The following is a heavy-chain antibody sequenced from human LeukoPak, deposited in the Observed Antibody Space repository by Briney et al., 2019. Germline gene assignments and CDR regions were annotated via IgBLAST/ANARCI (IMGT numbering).Heavy chain of an antibody. CDR2: IWYDGSNK. V-gene: IGHV3-30*02. Sequence: GGSLRLSCAASQFTFSSFDMYGVRQAPGKGLEWVAVIWYDGSNKYYGDSVKGRFTISRDNSKNTLYLQMNSLRAEDTAVYYCAPGADSCDYWGQGTLVTVSS. J-gene: IGHJ4*02. CDR1: QFTFSSFD. D-gene: IGHD2-21*01. CDR3: APGADSCDY.